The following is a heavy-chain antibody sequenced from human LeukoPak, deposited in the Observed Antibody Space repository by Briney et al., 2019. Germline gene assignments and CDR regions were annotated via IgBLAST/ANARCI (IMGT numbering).Heavy chain of an antibody. V-gene: IGHV4-38-2*02. D-gene: IGHD3-10*01. Sequence: SETLSLTCTVSGGSISSGYYWGWIRQPPGKGLEWIGSIYHSGSTYYNPSLKSRVTISVDTSKNQFSLKLSSVTAADTAVYYCARSETYYYGSGSYWVDYWGQGTLVTVSS. CDR1: GGSISSGYY. CDR2: IYHSGST. J-gene: IGHJ4*02. CDR3: ARSETYYYGSGSYWVDY.